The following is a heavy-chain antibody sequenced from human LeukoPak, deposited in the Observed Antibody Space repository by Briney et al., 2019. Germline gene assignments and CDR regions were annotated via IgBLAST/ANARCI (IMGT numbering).Heavy chain of an antibody. Sequence: SETLSLTCSISGGSIGSSYFSWIRQPAGKGLEWIGRIYTSGTTIYNPSLESRVSMSIDTATNQFSLKVNSVTAADTAVYFWARGYGSGSYSTWGQGTLVSVSS. D-gene: IGHD3-10*01. CDR1: GGSIGSSY. V-gene: IGHV4-4*07. CDR2: IYTSGTT. J-gene: IGHJ5*02. CDR3: ARGYGSGSYST.